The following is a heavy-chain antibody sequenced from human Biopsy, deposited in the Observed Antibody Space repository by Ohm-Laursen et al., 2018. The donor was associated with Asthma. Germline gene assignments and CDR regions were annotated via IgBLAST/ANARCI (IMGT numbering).Heavy chain of an antibody. V-gene: IGHV1-3*01. J-gene: IGHJ5*02. CDR2: INAGNGNT. CDR3: ARVRKDYYDSSGLSGGWFDP. D-gene: IGHD3-22*01. Sequence: GSSVKVSCKASGYTFTNYAMHWVRQAPGQRPEWMGWINAGNGNTKYSQKFQGRVTITRDTSATTAYMELSSLRSEDTAVYYCARVRKDYYDSSGLSGGWFDPWGQGTLVTVSS. CDR1: GYTFTNYA.